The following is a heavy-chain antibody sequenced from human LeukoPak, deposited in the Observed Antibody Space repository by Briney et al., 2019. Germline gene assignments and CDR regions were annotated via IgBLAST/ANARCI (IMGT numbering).Heavy chain of an antibody. V-gene: IGHV3-30*02. CDR3: AKEASYYDTRDGFDI. Sequence: GGSLRLSCAASGFTFSGYGMHWVRQAPGKGLEWGAFIRYDGSTKYYADSVKGRFTISRDNSKDTLYLQMNSLRAEDTAVYYCAKEASYYDTRDGFDIWGQGTMVTVSS. CDR1: GFTFSGYG. J-gene: IGHJ3*02. D-gene: IGHD3-22*01. CDR2: IRYDGSTK.